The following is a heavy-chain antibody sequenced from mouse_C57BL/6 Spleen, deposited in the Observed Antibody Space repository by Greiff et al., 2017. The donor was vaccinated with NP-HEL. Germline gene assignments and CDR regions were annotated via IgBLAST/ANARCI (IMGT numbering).Heavy chain of an antibody. CDR1: GYAFSSYW. V-gene: IGHV1-80*01. CDR2: IYPGDGDT. CDR3: ARSGGYGYDGDY. J-gene: IGHJ2*01. Sequence: QVQLKQSGAELVKPGASVKISCKASGYAFSSYWMNWVKQRPGKGLEWIGQIYPGDGDTNYNGKFKGKATLTADKSSSTAYMQLSSLTSEDSAVYFCARSGGYGYDGDYWGQGTTLTVSS. D-gene: IGHD2-2*01.